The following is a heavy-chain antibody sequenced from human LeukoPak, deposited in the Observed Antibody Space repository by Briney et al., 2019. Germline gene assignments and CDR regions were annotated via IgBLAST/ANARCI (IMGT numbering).Heavy chain of an antibody. CDR2: MNPNSGNT. CDR1: GYTFTSYD. CDR3: ARDYGGGWDIVVVVAAPPYFDY. Sequence: GASVKVSCKASGYTFTSYDINWVRQATGQGLEWMGWMNPNSGNTGYAQKFQGRVTMTRNTSISTAYMELSSLRSEDTAVYYCARDYGGGWDIVVVVAAPPYFDYWGQGTLVTVSS. V-gene: IGHV1-8*01. D-gene: IGHD2-15*01. J-gene: IGHJ4*02.